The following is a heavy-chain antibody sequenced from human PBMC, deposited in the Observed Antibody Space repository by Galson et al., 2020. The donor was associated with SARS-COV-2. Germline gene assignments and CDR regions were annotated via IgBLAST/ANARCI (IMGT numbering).Heavy chain of an antibody. V-gene: IGHV1-8*01. CDR3: AKEGRYFDWLLSYYYYYGMDV. J-gene: IGHJ6*02. Sequence: ASVKVSCKASGYTFTSYDINWVRQATGQGREWMGWMNPNSGNTGYAQKFQGRVTMTRNTSISTAYMELSSLRSEDTAVYYCAKEGRYFDWLLSYYYYYGMDVWGQGTTVTVSS. CDR1: GYTFTSYD. CDR2: MNPNSGNT. D-gene: IGHD3-9*01.